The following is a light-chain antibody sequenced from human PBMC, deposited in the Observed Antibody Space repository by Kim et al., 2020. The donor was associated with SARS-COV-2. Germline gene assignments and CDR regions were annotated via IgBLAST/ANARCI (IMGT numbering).Light chain of an antibody. CDR1: QSVSSSD. J-gene: IGKJ4*01. CDR2: GAS. V-gene: IGKV3-20*01. Sequence: LSLSPGDRATVSCRASQSVSSSDVAWYQHKPGQAPRLLIHGASSRATGIPDRFSGSGSGSDFTLTISRLEPEDFAVYYCQQYGATFGGGTKVDIK. CDR3: QQYGAT.